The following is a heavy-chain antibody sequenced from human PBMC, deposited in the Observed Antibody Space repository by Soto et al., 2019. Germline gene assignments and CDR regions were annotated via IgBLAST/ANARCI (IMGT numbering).Heavy chain of an antibody. J-gene: IGHJ4*02. V-gene: IGHV3-30-3*01. CDR3: ARDQGYGDPVLDY. D-gene: IGHD4-17*01. CDR1: GFTFNNYA. Sequence: QVQLVESGGGVVQPGRSLRLSCTGSGFTFNNYAFHWVRQAPGKGLEWVAVVSFEGSQKSYADSVKGRFTISRDNSDNTLFLQMNNLRPDDTAVSYCARDQGYGDPVLDYWGQGTLVTVSS. CDR2: VSFEGSQK.